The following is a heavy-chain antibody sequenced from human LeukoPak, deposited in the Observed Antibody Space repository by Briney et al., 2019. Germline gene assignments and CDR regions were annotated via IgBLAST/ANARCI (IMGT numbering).Heavy chain of an antibody. CDR1: GFTFSSYA. D-gene: IGHD5-12*01. CDR3: ARRYAFYYYMDV. Sequence: GGSLRLSCAASGFTFSSYAMHWVRQAPGKGLEWVVVISYDGSNKYYADSVKGRFTISRDNSKNTLYLQMNSLRAEDTAVYYCARRYAFYYYMDVWGKGTTVTVSS. J-gene: IGHJ6*03. V-gene: IGHV3-30*04. CDR2: ISYDGSNK.